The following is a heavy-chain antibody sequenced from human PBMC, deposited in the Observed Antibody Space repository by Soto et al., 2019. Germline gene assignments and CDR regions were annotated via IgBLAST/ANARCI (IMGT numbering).Heavy chain of an antibody. CDR3: ARGSFSGSSSWFDP. V-gene: IGHV4-31*03. CDR1: GGSISSSSSY. D-gene: IGHD2-15*01. Sequence: SETLSLTCTVSGGSISSSSSYWSWIRQLPGRGLEWIGYISYTGRTYYTPSLNSRLTISLDTSKNLFSLRLSAVTAADTAVYFCARGSFSGSSSWFDPWGQGTLVTVSS. J-gene: IGHJ5*02. CDR2: ISYTGRT.